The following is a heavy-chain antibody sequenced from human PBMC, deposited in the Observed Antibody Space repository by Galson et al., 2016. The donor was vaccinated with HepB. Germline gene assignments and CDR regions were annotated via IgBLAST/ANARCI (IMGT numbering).Heavy chain of an antibody. Sequence: SETLSLTCGVHGGSFSGFYWSWIRQSPGKGLEWNGEIDHRGTSNYKSYFKSRVTISPDTSKNQFSLKLSSGTAADAAVYSCARGRRKEVLMPPTSYYYTCDFWGQGTTVAVSS. CDR3: ARGRRKEVLMPPTSYYYTCDF. CDR2: IDHRGTS. D-gene: IGHD3-22*01. J-gene: IGHJ6*02. CDR1: GGSFSGFY. V-gene: IGHV4-34*01.